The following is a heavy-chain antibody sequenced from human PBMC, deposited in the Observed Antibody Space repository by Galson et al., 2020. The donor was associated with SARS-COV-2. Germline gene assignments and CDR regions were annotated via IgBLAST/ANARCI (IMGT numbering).Heavy chain of an antibody. CDR1: GFSLSTSGVG. CDR2: IYWDDDK. CDR3: AHSPPEGANFDH. Sequence: SGPTLVKPSQTLTLTCTFSGFSLSTSGVGVGWIRQPPGKALEWLALIYWDDDKRCSPSLRNRLTITKDTSKNQVVLTMTNMDPVDTATYYCAHSPPEGANFDHWGQGALVTVSS. J-gene: IGHJ4*02. D-gene: IGHD3-16*01. V-gene: IGHV2-5*02.